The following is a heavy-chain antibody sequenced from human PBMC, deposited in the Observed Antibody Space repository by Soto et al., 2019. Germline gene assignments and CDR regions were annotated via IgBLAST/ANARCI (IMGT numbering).Heavy chain of an antibody. CDR2: IGASGAGT. J-gene: IGHJ4*02. V-gene: IGHV3-23*01. D-gene: IGHD1-26*01. CDR3: ALRKTGSYFDY. Sequence: EVQLLESGGALVQPGGSLRVSCAASGYTFSSHALSWVRQAPGKGLEWVSGIGASGAGTYYADSVIGRFIISRDNSKNTLHLQMNSLRAEDTAVYYCALRKTGSYFDYWGQGTLVTVSS. CDR1: GYTFSSHA.